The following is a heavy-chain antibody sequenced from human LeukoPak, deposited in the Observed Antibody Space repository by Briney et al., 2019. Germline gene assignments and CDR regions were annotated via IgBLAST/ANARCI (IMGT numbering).Heavy chain of an antibody. Sequence: GGSLRLSCAASGFTFSNAWMSWVRQAPGKGLEWVGRIKSKTDGGTTDYAAPVKGRFTISRDDPKNTLYLQMNSLKTEDTAVYYCTTWRVTIFGVAGAHYVDVWGKGTTVTVSS. CDR3: TTWRVTIFGVAGAHYVDV. CDR1: GFTFSNAW. D-gene: IGHD3-3*01. CDR2: IKSKTDGGTT. V-gene: IGHV3-15*01. J-gene: IGHJ6*03.